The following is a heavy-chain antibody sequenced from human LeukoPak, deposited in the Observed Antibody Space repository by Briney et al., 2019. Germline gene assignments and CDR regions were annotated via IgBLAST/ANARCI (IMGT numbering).Heavy chain of an antibody. J-gene: IGHJ3*02. CDR1: GFTFRKYW. Sequence: GGSLRLSCAASGFTFRKYWLHWVRQAPGKGLVWVSRINPDDGSTSYADSVKGRYTISRDNAKSTLYLQMNSLRAEDTAVYYCLTIVETDLDAFDIWGQGTKVTVSS. D-gene: IGHD2-21*01. V-gene: IGHV3-74*01. CDR3: LTIVETDLDAFDI. CDR2: INPDDGST.